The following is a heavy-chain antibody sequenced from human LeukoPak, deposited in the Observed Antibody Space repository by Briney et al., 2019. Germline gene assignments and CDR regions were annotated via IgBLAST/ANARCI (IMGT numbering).Heavy chain of an antibody. CDR1: GDSVSSTA. CDR2: TYYRSKWYN. CDR3: ARGGRGYCTSSSCYFDY. J-gene: IGHJ4*02. V-gene: IGHV6-1*01. D-gene: IGHD2-2*01. Sequence: SQTLSLTCAISGDSVSSTAWNWIRQSPSRGLEWLGRTYYRSKWYNDYAVSVKSRITINPDTSKNQFSLQLNSVTPEDTAVYYCARGGRGYCTSSSCYFDYWGQGTLVTVTS.